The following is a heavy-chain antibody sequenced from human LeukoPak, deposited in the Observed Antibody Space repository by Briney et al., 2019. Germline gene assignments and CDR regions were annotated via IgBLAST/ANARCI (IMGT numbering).Heavy chain of an antibody. CDR3: ARVGATKPKLDAFDI. CDR2: INPSGDYT. Sequence: GASVTVSCKASGYTFTNYYMHWVRQAPGQGLEWMGIINPSGDYTSYAQKFQGRVTMTRDMSTSTVYMQLSSLRSEDTAVYYCARVGATKPKLDAFDIWGQGTMVTVSS. D-gene: IGHD1-26*01. CDR1: GYTFTNYY. V-gene: IGHV1-46*01. J-gene: IGHJ3*02.